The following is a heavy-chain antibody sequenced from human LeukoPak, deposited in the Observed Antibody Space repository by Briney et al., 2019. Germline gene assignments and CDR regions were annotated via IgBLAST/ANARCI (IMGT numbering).Heavy chain of an antibody. D-gene: IGHD3-3*01. CDR3: ARGSYYDFLFDP. V-gene: IGHV4-59*03. J-gene: IGHJ5*02. Sequence: SETLSLTCTVSGVSIWANYWGWIRQTPGKGLDWIGFAHYSGTVDYNPSLKSRVTISVDTSNSQFSLQLTSVTAADTAIYYCARGSYYDFLFDPWGQGILVTVSS. CDR2: AHYSGTV. CDR1: GVSIWANY.